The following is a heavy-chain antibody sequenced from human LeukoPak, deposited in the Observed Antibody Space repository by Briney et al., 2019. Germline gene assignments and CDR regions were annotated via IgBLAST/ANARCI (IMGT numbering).Heavy chain of an antibody. CDR1: GFTVSSNY. CDR2: IYSGGST. V-gene: IGHV3-66*01. J-gene: IGHJ4*02. D-gene: IGHD6-19*01. Sequence: GGSLRLSCAASGFTVSSNYMSWVRQAPGKGLEWVSVIYSGGSTYYADSVKGRFTISRDNSKNTLYLQMNSLRAEDTAVYYCAKDRRIAVAVPIADYWGQGTLVTVSS. CDR3: AKDRRIAVAVPIADY.